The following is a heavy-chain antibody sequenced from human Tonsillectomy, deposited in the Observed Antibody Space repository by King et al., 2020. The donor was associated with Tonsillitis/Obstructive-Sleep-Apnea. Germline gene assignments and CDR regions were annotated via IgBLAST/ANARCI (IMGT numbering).Heavy chain of an antibody. V-gene: IGHV3-30*04. D-gene: IGHD3-22*01. CDR2: ISYDGSNK. CDR1: GFTFSNYA. Sequence: VQLVESGGGVVQPGRSLRLSCAASGFTFSNYAIHWVRQAPGKGLEWVAVISYDGSNKYYSDSVKGRFTISRDNSKNTLDLQMNSLRAEDTAVYYCAREGISDSSGYADAFDIWGQGTMVSVSS. CDR3: AREGISDSSGYADAFDI. J-gene: IGHJ3*02.